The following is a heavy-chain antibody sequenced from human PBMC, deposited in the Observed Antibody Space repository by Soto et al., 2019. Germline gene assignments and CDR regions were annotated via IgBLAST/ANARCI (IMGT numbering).Heavy chain of an antibody. J-gene: IGHJ6*02. CDR3: ARWGERYCISTSCSPDYYYGMDV. D-gene: IGHD2-2*01. CDR1: GYTFTGYY. V-gene: IGHV1-2*04. CDR2: INPNTGGT. Sequence: GASVKVSCKASGYTFTGYYMHWVRQAPGQGLEWMGWINPNTGGTNYAQKFQGWVTMTRDTSISTAYMELSRLRSDDTAVYYCARWGERYCISTSCSPDYYYGMDVWGQGTTVTVSS.